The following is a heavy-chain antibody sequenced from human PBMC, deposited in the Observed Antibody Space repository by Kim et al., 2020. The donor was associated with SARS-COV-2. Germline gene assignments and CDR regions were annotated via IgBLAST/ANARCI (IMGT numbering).Heavy chain of an antibody. CDR2: IYHSGST. J-gene: IGHJ4*02. V-gene: IGHV4-38-2*02. CDR1: GYSISSGYY. Sequence: SETLSLTCTVSGYSISSGYYWGWIRQPPGKGLEWIGSIYHSGSTYYNPSLKSRVTISVDTSKNQFSLKLSSVTAADTAVYYCARSRYNWNDDEVDYWGQGTLVTVSS. D-gene: IGHD1-1*01. CDR3: ARSRYNWNDDEVDY.